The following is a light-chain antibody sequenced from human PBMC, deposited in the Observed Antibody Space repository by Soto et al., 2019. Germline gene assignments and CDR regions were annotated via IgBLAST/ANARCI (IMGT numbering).Light chain of an antibody. V-gene: IGKV3-15*01. CDR2: GAS. CDR3: QQYNNWPPIT. J-gene: IGKJ5*01. CDR1: QSVTSN. Sequence: EIVMTQSPATLSLSPGYRSTLSFSASQSVTSNLAWYQQKPGQAPRLLIYGASTRATGIPARFSGSGSGTEFTLTISSLQSEDFAVYFCQQYNNWPPITFGQGTRLEIK.